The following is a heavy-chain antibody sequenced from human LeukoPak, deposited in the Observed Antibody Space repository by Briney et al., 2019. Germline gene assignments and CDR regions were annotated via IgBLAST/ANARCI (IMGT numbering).Heavy chain of an antibody. J-gene: IGHJ4*02. CDR3: ARDPGRGVIDY. D-gene: IGHD3-10*01. V-gene: IGHV3-30*03. CDR1: GFTFSSYW. Sequence: GGSLRLSCAASGFTFSSYWMSWVRQAPGKGLEWVTLMSYDGNNKYSADSVRGRFSISRDNAKNSLYLQMNSLRADDTAVYYCARDPGRGVIDYWGQGTLVTVSS. CDR2: MSYDGNNK.